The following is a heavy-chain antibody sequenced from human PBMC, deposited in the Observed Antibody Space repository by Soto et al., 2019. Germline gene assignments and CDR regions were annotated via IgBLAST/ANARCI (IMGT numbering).Heavy chain of an antibody. J-gene: IGHJ4*02. D-gene: IGHD3-3*01. V-gene: IGHV4-39*01. CDR1: GGSISSSSYY. Sequence: PSETLSLTCTVSGGSISSSSYYWGWIRQPPGKGLEWIGSIYYSGSTYYNPSLKSRVTISVDTSKNQFSLKLSSVTAADTAVYYCARRSPPGVGFLEWLETWAYYFDYWGQGALVTVSS. CDR3: ARRSPPGVGFLEWLETWAYYFDY. CDR2: IYYSGST.